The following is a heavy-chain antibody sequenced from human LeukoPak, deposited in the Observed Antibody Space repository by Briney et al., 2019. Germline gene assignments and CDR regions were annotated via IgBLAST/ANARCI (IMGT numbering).Heavy chain of an antibody. V-gene: IGHV3-30*03. CDR2: ISYDGSNK. J-gene: IGHJ5*02. CDR3: ARAHYYGSGSNWFDP. Sequence: GASLRLSCAASGFTFSSYAMSWVRQAPGKGLEGVAVISYDGSNKYYADSVRGRFTISRDNAKNSLYLQMNSLRAEDTAVYYCARAHYYGSGSNWFDPWGQGTLVTVSS. CDR1: GFTFSSYA. D-gene: IGHD3-10*01.